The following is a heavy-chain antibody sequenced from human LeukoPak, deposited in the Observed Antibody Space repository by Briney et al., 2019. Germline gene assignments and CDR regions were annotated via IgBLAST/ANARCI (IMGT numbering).Heavy chain of an antibody. D-gene: IGHD1-26*01. CDR3: ARGRWATSLDY. CDR2: ISAYNGNT. J-gene: IGHJ4*02. V-gene: IGHV1-18*01. Sequence: AAVKVSCKASGYTFTSYGISWVRQAPGQGLEWMGWISAYNGNTNYAKKLQGRVTMTTDTSTSTGYMELRSLRSDDTAVYYCARGRWATSLDYWGQGTLVTVSS. CDR1: GYTFTSYG.